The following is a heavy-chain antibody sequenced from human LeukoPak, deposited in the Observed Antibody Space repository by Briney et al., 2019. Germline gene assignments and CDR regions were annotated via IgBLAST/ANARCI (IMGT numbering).Heavy chain of an antibody. CDR2: MNPNSGNT. CDR3: ARDRRPDYGDYVSYFDY. D-gene: IGHD4-17*01. J-gene: IGHJ4*02. V-gene: IGHV1-8*01. Sequence: ASVKVSCKASGYSFSNYDINWVRQATGQGLEWMGWMNPNSGNTGFAQKFQGRVTMTTDTSTSTAYMELRSLRSDDTAVYYCARDRRPDYGDYVSYFDYWGQGTLVTVSS. CDR1: GYSFSNYD.